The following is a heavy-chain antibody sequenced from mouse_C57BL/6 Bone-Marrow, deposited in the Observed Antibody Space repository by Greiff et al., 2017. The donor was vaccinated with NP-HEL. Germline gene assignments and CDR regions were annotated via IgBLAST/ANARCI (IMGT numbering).Heavy chain of an antibody. CDR2: IDPTASYT. Sequence: QVQLQQPGAELVMPGASVKLSCKASGYTFTSYWMHWVKQRPGQGLEWIGEIDPTASYTNYNQKFKGKSTLTVDKSSSTAYMQLSSLPSEDSAGYYCERRYGIHGGWFAYWGQGTLVTVSA. V-gene: IGHV1-69*01. CDR1: GYTFTSYW. J-gene: IGHJ3*01. CDR3: ERRYGIHGGWFAY. D-gene: IGHD2-10*02.